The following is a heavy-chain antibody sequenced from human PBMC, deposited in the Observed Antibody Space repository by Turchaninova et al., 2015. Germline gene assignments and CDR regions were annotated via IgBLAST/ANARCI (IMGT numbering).Heavy chain of an antibody. Sequence: QVQLVESGGGVVQPGRSLRLSCAASGFTLSNYGMHWVRQAPGKGLAWVAIITYDGSNKYYADSGKGRFTISRDNSKNTLYLQMNSLRAEDTAVYYCAKDLIRIAAAGSPFDYWGQGTLVTVSS. CDR2: ITYDGSNK. V-gene: IGHV3-30*18. J-gene: IGHJ4*02. D-gene: IGHD6-13*01. CDR3: AKDLIRIAAAGSPFDY. CDR1: GFTLSNYG.